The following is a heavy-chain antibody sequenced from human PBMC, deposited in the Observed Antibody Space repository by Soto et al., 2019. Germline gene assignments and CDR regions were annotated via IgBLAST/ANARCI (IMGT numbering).Heavy chain of an antibody. Sequence: SETLSLTXTVSGGSISNAAYSWSWIRQPPGKGLEWIGYIYPSGMPSYNPSLRSRVTISIDRSNDQFSLNLKSVTAADTAVYYCARERGGYGLFDSWGQGTLVTVS. D-gene: IGHD5-18*01. J-gene: IGHJ4*02. CDR3: ARERGGYGLFDS. V-gene: IGHV4-30-2*01. CDR1: GGSISNAAYS. CDR2: IYPSGMP.